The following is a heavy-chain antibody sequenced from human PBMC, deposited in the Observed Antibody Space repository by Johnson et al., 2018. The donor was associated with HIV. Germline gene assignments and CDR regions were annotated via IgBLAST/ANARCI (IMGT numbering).Heavy chain of an antibody. CDR2: IATTGDT. CDR1: GFTFSNYD. Sequence: VQLVESGGGLVQPGGSLRLSCAASGFTFSNYDMHWVRQPTGKRLEWVSGIATTGDTYYAGSVKGRFTISRENAKNSLYLQLNSLRAGDTALYYCARYHYYDSRLNDAFDIWGQGTMVTVSS. D-gene: IGHD3-22*01. V-gene: IGHV3-13*01. J-gene: IGHJ3*02. CDR3: ARYHYYDSRLNDAFDI.